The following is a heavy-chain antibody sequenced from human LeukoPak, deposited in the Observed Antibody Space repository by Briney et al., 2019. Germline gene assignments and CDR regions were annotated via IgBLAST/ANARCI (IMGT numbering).Heavy chain of an antibody. Sequence: SETLSLTCAVYSGSFSDYHWSWIRQPPGRGLEWIGEINHGGNTNYNPSLKSRVTMSVDTSKNQFSLKLSSVTAADTAVYYCARQFCSSTSCYFDYWGQGTLVTVSS. D-gene: IGHD2-2*01. J-gene: IGHJ4*02. V-gene: IGHV4-34*01. CDR2: INHGGNT. CDR1: SGSFSDYH. CDR3: ARQFCSSTSCYFDY.